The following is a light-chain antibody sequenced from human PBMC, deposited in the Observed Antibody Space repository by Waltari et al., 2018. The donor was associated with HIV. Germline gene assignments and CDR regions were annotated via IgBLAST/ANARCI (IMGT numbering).Light chain of an antibody. Sequence: SYELTQPPSVSVSPGQTARIPCSGDVLAKQYAYWYQQKPGQAPVLVKYKDTERPSGIPERFSGSSSGTTVTLTISGVQPDDEADYYCQSADTSYTSRVFGIGTKVTVL. CDR3: QSADTSYTSRV. CDR1: VLAKQY. V-gene: IGLV3-25*03. CDR2: KDT. J-gene: IGLJ1*01.